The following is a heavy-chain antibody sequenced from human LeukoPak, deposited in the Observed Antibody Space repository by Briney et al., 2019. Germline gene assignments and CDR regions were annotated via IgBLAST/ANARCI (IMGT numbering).Heavy chain of an antibody. J-gene: IGHJ4*02. CDR2: INTNTGNP. D-gene: IGHD3-22*01. V-gene: IGHV7-4-1*02. Sequence: ASVKVSCKASGYTFTSYAMNWVRQAPGQGLEWMGWINTNTGNPTYAQGFTGRFVFSLDTSVSTAYLQISSLKAEDTAVYYCASRTPTYYYDSSGSGLVDYWGQGTLVTVSS. CDR1: GYTFTSYA. CDR3: ASRTPTYYYDSSGSGLVDY.